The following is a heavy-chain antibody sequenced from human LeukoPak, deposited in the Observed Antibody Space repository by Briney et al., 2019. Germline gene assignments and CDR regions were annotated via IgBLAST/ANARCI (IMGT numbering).Heavy chain of an antibody. V-gene: IGHV3-48*03. D-gene: IGHD5-24*01. CDR2: ISSSGSTI. J-gene: IGHJ4*02. CDR1: GFTFSSYE. CDR3: ARSDGYNYLGYFDY. Sequence: GGSLRLSCAAPGFTFSSYEMNWVRQAPGKGLEWVSYISSSGSTIYYADSVKGRFTISRDNAKNSLYLQMNSRRAEDTAVYYCARSDGYNYLGYFDYWGQGTLVTVSS.